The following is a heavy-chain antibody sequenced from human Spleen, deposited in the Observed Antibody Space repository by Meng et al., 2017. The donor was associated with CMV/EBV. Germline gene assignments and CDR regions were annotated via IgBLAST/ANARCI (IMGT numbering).Heavy chain of an antibody. V-gene: IGHV4-34*01. J-gene: IGHJ4*02. D-gene: IGHD6-19*01. Sequence: GSLRLSCAVYGGSFSGYYWSWIRQPPGKGLEWIGEINHSGSTNYNPSLKSRVTISVDTSKNQFSLRLTSVTAADTAVYYCARDSGGWDLDYWGQGTLVTVSS. CDR1: GGSFSGYY. CDR2: INHSGST. CDR3: ARDSGGWDLDY.